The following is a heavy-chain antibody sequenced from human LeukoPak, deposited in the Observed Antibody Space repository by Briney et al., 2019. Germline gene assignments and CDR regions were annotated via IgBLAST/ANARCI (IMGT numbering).Heavy chain of an antibody. J-gene: IGHJ4*01. CDR3: ARDGTAAGHYFDL. CDR1: GFTFSSYW. CDR2: IRQDGGEK. D-gene: IGHD6-13*01. V-gene: IGHV3-7*01. Sequence: PGGSLRLSCAVSGFTFSSYWMNWVRQAPGKGLEWVASIRQDGGEKSYVDSVKGRFTISRDNTKNSLYLQMSSLRAEDTAVYYCARDGTAAGHYFDLWGQGTLVTVSS.